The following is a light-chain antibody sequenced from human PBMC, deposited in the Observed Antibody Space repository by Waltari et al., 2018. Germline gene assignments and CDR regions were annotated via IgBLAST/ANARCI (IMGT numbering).Light chain of an antibody. CDR1: QSVSSSY. CDR3: QQYGSSLWT. Sequence: EIVLTQSPGTLSLSPGERVTLSCRASQSVSSSYLAWYQQKPGQAPRLLIYGASIRATGIPYRFSGSWSGTDFTLTISRLEPEDFAVYYCQQYGSSLWTFGQGTKVEIK. CDR2: GAS. J-gene: IGKJ1*01. V-gene: IGKV3-20*01.